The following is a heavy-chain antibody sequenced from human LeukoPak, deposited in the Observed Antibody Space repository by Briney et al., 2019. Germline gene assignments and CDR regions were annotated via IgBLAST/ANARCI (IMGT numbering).Heavy chain of an antibody. V-gene: IGHV1-18*01. D-gene: IGHD1-26*01. CDR3: ARDPQQLVRATGGGFRY. J-gene: IGHJ4*02. CDR2: ISAYNGKT. Sequence: ASVKVSCKASGYTFTSYGISWVRQAPGQGLEWMGWISAYNGKTNYAQKFQGRVTMTTDTSTNTAYMELRSLRSDDTAVYYCARDPQQLVRATGGGFRYWGEGTLVTVSS. CDR1: GYTFTSYG.